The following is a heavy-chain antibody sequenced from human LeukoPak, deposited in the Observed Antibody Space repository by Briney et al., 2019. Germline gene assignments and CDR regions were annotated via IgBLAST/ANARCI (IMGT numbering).Heavy chain of an antibody. V-gene: IGHV4-59*01. CDR1: GGSISSYY. D-gene: IGHD2-2*01. CDR2: IYYSGST. CDR3: ARDSMASGFDP. J-gene: IGHJ5*02. Sequence: NSSETLSLTCTVSGGSISSYYWSWIRQPPGKGLEWIGYIYYSGSTNYNPSLKSRVTISVDTSKNQFSLKLSSVTAADTAVYYCARDSMASGFDPWGQGTLVTVSS.